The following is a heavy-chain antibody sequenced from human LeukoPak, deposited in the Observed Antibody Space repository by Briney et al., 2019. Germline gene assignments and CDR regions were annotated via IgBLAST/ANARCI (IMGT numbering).Heavy chain of an antibody. CDR3: AKSSGTMVQGANRFDP. V-gene: IGHV3-23*01. CDR2: ISGSGGST. J-gene: IGHJ5*02. D-gene: IGHD3-10*01. CDR1: GFTFSSYA. Sequence: GGSLRLSCAASGFTFSSYAMSWVRQAPGKGLEWVSAISGSGGSTYYADSVKGRFTISRDNSKNTLYLQMNSLRAEDTAVYYCAKSSGTMVQGANRFDPWGQGTLVTVSS.